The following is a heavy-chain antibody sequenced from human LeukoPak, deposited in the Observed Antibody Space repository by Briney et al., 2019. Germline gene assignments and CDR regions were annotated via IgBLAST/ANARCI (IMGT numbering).Heavy chain of an antibody. CDR3: ARGIVAVGNLDY. Sequence: PGGSLRLSCAASGFTFSSYAMSWVRQAPGKGLEWVSAISGSGGSTYYADSVKGRFTISRDNSKNTLYLQMNSLRAEDTAVYYCARGIVAVGNLDYWGQGTLVTVSS. J-gene: IGHJ4*02. V-gene: IGHV3-23*01. CDR1: GFTFSSYA. CDR2: ISGSGGST. D-gene: IGHD6-13*01.